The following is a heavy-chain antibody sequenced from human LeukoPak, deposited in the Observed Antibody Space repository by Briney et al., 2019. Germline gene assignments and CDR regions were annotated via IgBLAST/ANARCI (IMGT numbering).Heavy chain of an antibody. Sequence: SETLSLTCTVSGGSISSSSYYWGWIRQPPGKGLEWIGSIYYSGSTYYNPSLKSRVTISVDTSKNQFSLKLSSVTAADTAVYYCAREVVGHPWGWFDPWGQGTLVTVPS. CDR3: AREVVGHPWGWFDP. CDR2: IYYSGST. J-gene: IGHJ5*02. V-gene: IGHV4-39*07. D-gene: IGHD1-26*01. CDR1: GGSISSSSYY.